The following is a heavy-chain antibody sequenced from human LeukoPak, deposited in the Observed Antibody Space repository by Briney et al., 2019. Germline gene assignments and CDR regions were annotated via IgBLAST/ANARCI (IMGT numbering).Heavy chain of an antibody. CDR2: ISYDGSNK. V-gene: IGHV3-30*18. Sequence: PGGSLRLSCAASGFTFSSYGMHWVRQAPGKGLEWVAVISYDGSNKYYADSVKGRFTISRDNSKNTLYLQMNSLRAEDTAVYYCAKGYDTTYYHYYFMDVWGKGTTVTISS. D-gene: IGHD3-22*01. CDR1: GFTFSSYG. CDR3: AKGYDTTYYHYYFMDV. J-gene: IGHJ6*03.